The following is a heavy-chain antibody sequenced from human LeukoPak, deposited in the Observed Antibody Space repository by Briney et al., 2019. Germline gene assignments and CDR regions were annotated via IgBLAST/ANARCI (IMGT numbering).Heavy chain of an antibody. CDR2: ISTSASTI. Sequence: TGGSLRLSCAASGFTFSSYEMNWVRQAPGKGLKWVSYISTSASTIYYADSVKGRFTSSRDNAKNSLYLQMNSLRAEDTAVYYCARRGTSRSSYYFDYWGQGTLVTVSS. V-gene: IGHV3-48*03. CDR1: GFTFSSYE. CDR3: ARRGTSRSSYYFDY. J-gene: IGHJ4*02.